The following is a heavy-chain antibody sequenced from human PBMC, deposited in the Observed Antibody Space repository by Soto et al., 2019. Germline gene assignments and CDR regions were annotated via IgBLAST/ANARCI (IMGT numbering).Heavy chain of an antibody. CDR3: ARQPGYSYGYVMYLDY. Sequence: SETLSLTCAVYGGSFSGYYWSWIRQPPGKGLEWIGEINHSGSTNYNPSLKSRVTISVDTSKNQFSLKLSSVTAADTAVYYCARQPGYSYGYVMYLDYWGQGTLVTVSS. V-gene: IGHV4-34*01. CDR1: GGSFSGYY. D-gene: IGHD5-18*01. J-gene: IGHJ4*02. CDR2: INHSGST.